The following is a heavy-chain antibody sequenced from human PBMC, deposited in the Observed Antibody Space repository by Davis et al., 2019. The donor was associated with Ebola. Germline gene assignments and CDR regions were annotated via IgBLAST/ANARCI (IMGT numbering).Heavy chain of an antibody. Sequence: GESLKISCAASGFTFSSYWMSWVRQAPGKGLEWVANIKQDGSEKYYVDSVKGRFTISRDNAKNSLYLQMNSLRAEDTAVYYCARDYPSLWFDPWGQGTLVTVSS. J-gene: IGHJ5*02. CDR1: GFTFSSYW. V-gene: IGHV3-7*01. CDR3: ARDYPSLWFDP. D-gene: IGHD3-16*02. CDR2: IKQDGSEK.